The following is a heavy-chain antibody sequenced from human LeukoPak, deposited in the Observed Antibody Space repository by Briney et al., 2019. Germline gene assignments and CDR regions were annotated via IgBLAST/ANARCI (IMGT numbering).Heavy chain of an antibody. J-gene: IGHJ3*02. V-gene: IGHV1-2*02. D-gene: IGHD3-10*01. CDR2: INPNSGGT. CDR3: ARGITMVRGVIYI. CDR1: GYTFTGYY. Sequence: GASVKVSCKASGYTFTGYYMHWVRQAPGQGLEWMGWINPNSGGTNYAQEFQGRVTMTRDTSISTAYMELSRLRSDDTAVYHCARGITMVRGVIYIWGQGTMVTVSS.